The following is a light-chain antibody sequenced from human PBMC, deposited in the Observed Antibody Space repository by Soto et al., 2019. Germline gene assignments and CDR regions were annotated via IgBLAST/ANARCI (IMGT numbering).Light chain of an antibody. CDR2: GAS. CDR3: QQYNNWPLT. Sequence: EIVMTQSPATLSVSPGERVTLSCRAGQSVTTNLAWYQQKPGQAPRLLIYGASTRATGIPARFSGSGSGTEFTLTISSLQSEDFAVYYCQQYNNWPLTFGGGTKVEIK. V-gene: IGKV3-15*01. J-gene: IGKJ4*01. CDR1: QSVTTN.